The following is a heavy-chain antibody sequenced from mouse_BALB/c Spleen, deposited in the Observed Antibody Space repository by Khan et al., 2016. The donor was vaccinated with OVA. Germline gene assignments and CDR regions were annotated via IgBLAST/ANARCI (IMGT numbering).Heavy chain of an antibody. CDR3: ARVYGGDFDY. Sequence: EVQLVESGPGLVKPSQSLSLTCTVTGYSITTDYAWNWLRQFPGNRLECIGFISYSGNTKYTPYLKSRISITRDTSKNQFFLQLKSVTTDDTARYYCARVYGGDFDYWGQGTTLTVSS. CDR2: ISYSGNT. CDR1: GYSITTDYA. D-gene: IGHD1-1*01. V-gene: IGHV3-2*02. J-gene: IGHJ2*01.